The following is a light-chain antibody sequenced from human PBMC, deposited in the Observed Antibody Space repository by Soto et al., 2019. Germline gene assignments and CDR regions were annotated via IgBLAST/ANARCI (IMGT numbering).Light chain of an antibody. CDR2: LGS. CDR1: QSLLHSNGNKQ. CDR3: MQSIQTPLT. J-gene: IGKJ4*01. V-gene: IGKV2-28*01. Sequence: DIVMTQSPLSVPVTPGEPASISCRSSQSLLHSNGNKQLDLYLQKPGQSPQLMIYLGSYRAYWVPYRFRGSGSDKVFTLKISRVEAEDVVIYYCMQSIQTPLTIGGGTKVEI.